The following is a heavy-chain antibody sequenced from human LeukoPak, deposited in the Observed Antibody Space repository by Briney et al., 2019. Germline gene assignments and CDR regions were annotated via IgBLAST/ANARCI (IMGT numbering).Heavy chain of an antibody. D-gene: IGHD3-16*02. J-gene: IGHJ4*02. CDR1: GLTFSGQW. Sequence: GGSLRLSCVASGLTFSGQWLNWVRQAPGQGLEWVASIKHDGREKYYVDSVKGRFTISRDDGQNSLSLHMNSVRAEDTAVYYCGYTNNFYHWGQGALVVVS. V-gene: IGHV3-7*01. CDR3: GYTNNFYH. CDR2: IKHDGREK.